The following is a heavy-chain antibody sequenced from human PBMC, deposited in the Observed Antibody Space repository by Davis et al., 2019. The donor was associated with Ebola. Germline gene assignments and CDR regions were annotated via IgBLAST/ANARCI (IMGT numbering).Heavy chain of an antibody. CDR3: ARVLGTRYTYASDY. V-gene: IGHV3-74*01. J-gene: IGHJ4*02. Sequence: PGGSLRLSCVASGFTFSTGFTFSIYWMHWVRQAPGRGLVWVSRINTDGSITAYADSVKGRFTISRDNAKNTLYLQMNSLRAEDTAVYYCARVLGTRYTYASDYWGQGTPVTVSS. CDR1: GFTFSTGFTFSIYW. D-gene: IGHD5-18*01. CDR2: INTDGSIT.